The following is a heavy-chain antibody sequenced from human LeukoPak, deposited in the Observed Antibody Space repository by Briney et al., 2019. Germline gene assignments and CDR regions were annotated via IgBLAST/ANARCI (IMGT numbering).Heavy chain of an antibody. V-gene: IGHV4-39*01. J-gene: IGHJ5*02. CDR1: GGSISSSSYY. D-gene: IGHD5-18*01. Sequence: PSETLSLTCTVSGGSISSSSYYWGWIRQPPGKGLEWIGSIYYSGSTYYNPSLKSRVTISVDTSKNQFSLKLSSVTAADTAVYYCARRGYSFYDPWGQGTMVTVSS. CDR3: ARRGYSFYDP. CDR2: IYYSGST.